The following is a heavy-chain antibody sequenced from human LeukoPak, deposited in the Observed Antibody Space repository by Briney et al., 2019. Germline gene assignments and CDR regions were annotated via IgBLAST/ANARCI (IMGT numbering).Heavy chain of an antibody. CDR3: ARDMAYSSSSY. J-gene: IGHJ4*02. D-gene: IGHD6-6*01. V-gene: IGHV1-2*06. Sequence: ASVTVSCKASGYTFTVYYMHWVRQAPGQGLEWMGRINPNSGGTNYAQKFQGRVTMTRDTSISTAYMELSRLRSDDTAVYYCARDMAYSSSSYWGQGTLVTVSS. CDR2: INPNSGGT. CDR1: GYTFTVYY.